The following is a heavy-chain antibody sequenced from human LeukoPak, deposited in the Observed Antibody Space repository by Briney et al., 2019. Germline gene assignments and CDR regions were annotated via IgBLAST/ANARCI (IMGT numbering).Heavy chain of an antibody. CDR1: GFTFTSYS. D-gene: IGHD2-2*01. J-gene: IGHJ5*02. V-gene: IGHV3-21*01. CDR2: ISSSSSYI. CDR3: ARDASRYCSSTSCPFDP. Sequence: GGSLRLSCAASGFTFTSYSMNWVRQAPGKGLEWVSSISSSSSYIYYADSVKGRFTISGDNAKNSLFLQMNSLRAEDTAVYYCARDASRYCSSTSCPFDPWGQGTLVTVSS.